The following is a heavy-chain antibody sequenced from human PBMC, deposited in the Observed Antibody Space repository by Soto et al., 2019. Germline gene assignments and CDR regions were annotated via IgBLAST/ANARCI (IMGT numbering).Heavy chain of an antibody. J-gene: IGHJ5*02. CDR1: GFTFSSYS. D-gene: IGHD2-2*01. CDR2: ISSSSSYI. CDR3: ARDPSSRRWFDP. Sequence: GGSLRLSCAASGFTFSSYSMNWVRQAPGKGLEWVSSISSSSSYIYYADSVEGRFTISRDNAKNSLYLQMNSLGAEDTAVYYCARDPSSRRWFDPWGQGTLVTVSS. V-gene: IGHV3-21*01.